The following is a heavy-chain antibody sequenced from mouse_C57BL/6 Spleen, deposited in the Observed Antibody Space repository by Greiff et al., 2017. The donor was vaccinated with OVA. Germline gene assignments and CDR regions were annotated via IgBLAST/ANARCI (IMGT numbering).Heavy chain of an antibody. D-gene: IGHD2-4*01. Sequence: EVMLVESGAELVKPGASVKLSCTASGFNIKDYYMHWVKQRTEQGLEWIGRIDPEDGETKYAPKFQGKATITADTSSNTAYLQLSSLTSEDTAVYYCAPYDSSAPFAYWGQGALVTVSA. CDR2: IDPEDGET. V-gene: IGHV14-2*01. CDR1: GFNIKDYY. CDR3: APYDSSAPFAY. J-gene: IGHJ3*01.